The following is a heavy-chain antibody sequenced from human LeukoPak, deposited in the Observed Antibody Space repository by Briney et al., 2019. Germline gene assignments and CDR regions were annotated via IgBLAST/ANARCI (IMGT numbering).Heavy chain of an antibody. CDR1: GFTFSSYS. J-gene: IGHJ6*03. CDR3: ARVHSGSYQYYYYYYMDV. V-gene: IGHV3-21*01. Sequence: GGSLRLSCAASGFTFSSYSMNWVRLAPGKGLEWVSSISGSSSYIYYADSVKDRFTISRDNANNSLYLQMNSLRAEDTAVYYCARVHSGSYQYYYYYYMDVWGKGTTVTVSS. D-gene: IGHD1-26*01. CDR2: ISGSSSYI.